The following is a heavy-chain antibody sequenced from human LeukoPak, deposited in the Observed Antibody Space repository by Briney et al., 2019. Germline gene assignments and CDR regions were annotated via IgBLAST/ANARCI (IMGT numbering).Heavy chain of an antibody. CDR1: GYPLSRYP. CDR3: ANPRLYDYVWGSYPY. Sequence: QPGGSLRLSCAASGYPLSRYPMSWVPQAPGKGLEWVSGISGSGGSTYYADYVKGRFTISRDNSKNTLYLQMNSLRAEDTAVYYCANPRLYDYVWGSYPYWGQGTLVTVSS. CDR2: ISGSGGST. J-gene: IGHJ4*02. V-gene: IGHV3-23*01. D-gene: IGHD3-16*02.